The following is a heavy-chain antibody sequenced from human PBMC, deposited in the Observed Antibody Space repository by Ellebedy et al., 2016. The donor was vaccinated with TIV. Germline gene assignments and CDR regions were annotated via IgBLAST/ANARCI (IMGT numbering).Heavy chain of an antibody. CDR3: ARVSYDRGPGF. CDR2: IKGDATEI. V-gene: IGHV3-7*03. CDR1: GFTFSTYW. D-gene: IGHD3-16*01. Sequence: PGGSLRLSCAASGFTFSTYWMSWVRQAPGKELEWVASIKGDATEIYYLDSVRGRFTISRDNAKSLLYLQMNRLRVEDTAVYYCARVSYDRGPGFWGQGTLVTVSS. J-gene: IGHJ4*02.